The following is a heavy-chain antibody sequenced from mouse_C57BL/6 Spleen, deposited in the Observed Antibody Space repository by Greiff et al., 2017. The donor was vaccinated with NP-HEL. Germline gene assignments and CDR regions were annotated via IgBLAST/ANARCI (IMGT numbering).Heavy chain of an antibody. CDR3: ARASYYYGSYYYAMDY. Sequence: VQLQQSGPGLAKPSQTLSLTCSVTGYSITSDYWNWIRKFPGNKLEYMGYISYSGSTYYNPSLKSRISITRDTSKNQYYLQLNSVTTEDTATYYCARASYYYGSYYYAMDYWGQGTSVTVSS. CDR2: ISYSGST. D-gene: IGHD1-1*01. V-gene: IGHV3-8*01. J-gene: IGHJ4*01. CDR1: GYSITSDY.